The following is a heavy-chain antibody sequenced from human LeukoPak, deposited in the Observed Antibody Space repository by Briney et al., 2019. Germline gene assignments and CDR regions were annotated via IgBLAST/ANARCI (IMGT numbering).Heavy chain of an antibody. D-gene: IGHD3-22*01. Sequence: QTGGSLRLSCAASGFTFYDSAMHWVRHVPGKGVEWVSGISWNSGIIDYADSVKGRFTISRDNAKNSLFLQMNNLRPDDTAFYYCAKAPPYYSDSSGYFQDWGQGTLVTVSS. CDR1: GFTFYDSA. CDR3: AKAPPYYSDSSGYFQD. V-gene: IGHV3-9*01. CDR2: ISWNSGII. J-gene: IGHJ1*01.